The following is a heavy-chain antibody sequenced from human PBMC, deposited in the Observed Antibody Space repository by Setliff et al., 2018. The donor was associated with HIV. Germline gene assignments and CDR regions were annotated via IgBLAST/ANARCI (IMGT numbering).Heavy chain of an antibody. D-gene: IGHD6-19*01. Sequence: PSETLSLTCTVSGGSTSSYYWSWIRQPPGKGLEWIGYIYTSGSINYNPSLKSRVTISVDTSKNQFSLKLSSVTAADTAVYYCSGQAGYYYHMDVWGKGTTVTVSS. CDR3: SGQAGYYYHMDV. J-gene: IGHJ6*03. CDR1: GGSTSSYY. V-gene: IGHV4-4*08. CDR2: IYTSGSI.